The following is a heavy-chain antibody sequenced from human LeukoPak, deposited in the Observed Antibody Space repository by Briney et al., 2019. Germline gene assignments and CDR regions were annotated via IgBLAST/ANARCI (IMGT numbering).Heavy chain of an antibody. Sequence: SETLSLTCTVSGGSISSYYWSWIRQPPGKGLEWIGYIYYSGSTNYNPSLKSRVTISVDTSKNQFSLKRSSVTAADTAVYYCARVRYGSGLEIDYWGQGTLVTVSS. V-gene: IGHV4-59*08. CDR3: ARVRYGSGLEIDY. D-gene: IGHD3-10*01. CDR2: IYYSGST. CDR1: GGSISSYY. J-gene: IGHJ4*02.